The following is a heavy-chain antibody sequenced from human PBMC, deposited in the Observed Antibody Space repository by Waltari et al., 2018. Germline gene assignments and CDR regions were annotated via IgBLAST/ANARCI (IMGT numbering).Heavy chain of an antibody. D-gene: IGHD3-16*01. V-gene: IGHV3-23*01. CDR1: GFTFSKSG. J-gene: IGHJ4*02. CDR3: ATSFRGKFDF. Sequence: EVQLLESGGGLVQPGGSLRLSCAASGFTFSKSGMTWVRQTPGKGRDWVETITDTGGGTCYADSVKGRFAISRDNSKNTLYLQMSSLRAGDTAVYYCATSFRGKFDFWGQGTLVTVSS. CDR2: ITDTGGGT.